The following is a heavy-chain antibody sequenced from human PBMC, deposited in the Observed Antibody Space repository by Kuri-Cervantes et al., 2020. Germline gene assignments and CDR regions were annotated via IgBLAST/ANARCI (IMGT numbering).Heavy chain of an antibody. CDR3: AKGIAAAPYYYYGMDV. CDR2: ISGSGGST. J-gene: IGHJ6*02. Sequence: GESLKISCAASGFTFSSYAMSWVRQAPGKGLEWVSAISGSGGSTYYADSAKGRFTISRDNSKNTLYLQMNSLRAEDTAVYYCAKGIAAAPYYYYGMDVWGQGTTVTVSS. D-gene: IGHD6-13*01. V-gene: IGHV3-23*01. CDR1: GFTFSSYA.